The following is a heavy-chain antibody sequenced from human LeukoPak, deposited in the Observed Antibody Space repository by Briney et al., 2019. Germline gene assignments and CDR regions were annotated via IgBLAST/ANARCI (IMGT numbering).Heavy chain of an antibody. Sequence: PGRSLRLSCAASGFTFSSYAMHWVRQAPGKGLEWVAVISYDGSNKYYADSVKGRFTISRDNSKNTLYLQMNSLRAEDTAVYYCARDHFGSGYEVYGMDVWGQGTTVTVSS. J-gene: IGHJ6*02. CDR2: ISYDGSNK. CDR3: ARDHFGSGYEVYGMDV. CDR1: GFTFSSYA. D-gene: IGHD5-12*01. V-gene: IGHV3-30-3*01.